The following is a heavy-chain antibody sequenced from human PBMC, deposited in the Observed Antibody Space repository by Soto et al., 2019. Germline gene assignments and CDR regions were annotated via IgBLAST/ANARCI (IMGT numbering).Heavy chain of an antibody. CDR1: GYTFNSYG. Sequence: ASVKVSCKASGYTFNSYGINWVRQAPGQGLEWMGWIRAYNGNTNYAQKFQGRVTITTDTSTSTAYMELRSLRSDDTAVYFCARELTMVRKFINHYFDYWGQGMLFTVSS. CDR3: ARELTMVRKFINHYFDY. D-gene: IGHD3-10*01. V-gene: IGHV1-18*01. CDR2: IRAYNGNT. J-gene: IGHJ4*02.